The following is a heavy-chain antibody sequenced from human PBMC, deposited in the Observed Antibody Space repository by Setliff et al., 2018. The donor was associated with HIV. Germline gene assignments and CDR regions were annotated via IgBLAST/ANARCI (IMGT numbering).Heavy chain of an antibody. J-gene: IGHJ4*02. CDR3: ALMASSGWYPFAE. Sequence: GSGPTLVNPTQTLTLTCTVSGFSLSAKEMGVGWIRQPPGKALEGRARIDWDDDKYYSTSLKTRLTISKDTSKSPVVLTMTNMDPVDTATSHCALMASSGWYPFAEWGQGTLVTVTS. CDR2: IDWDDDK. D-gene: IGHD6-19*01. CDR1: GFSLSAKEMG. V-gene: IGHV2-70*11.